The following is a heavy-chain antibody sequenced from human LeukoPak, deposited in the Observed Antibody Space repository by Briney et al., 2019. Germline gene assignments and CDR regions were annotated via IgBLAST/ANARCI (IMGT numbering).Heavy chain of an antibody. CDR2: ICWNSGSI. D-gene: IGHD2-2*01. CDR1: GFTFDDYA. CDR3: AKGEVVVVPAAEVDYFDY. Sequence: GGSLRLSCAASGFTFDDYAMHWVRHAPGKGLEWGSGICWNSGSIGYADSVKGRFTISRDNAKNSLYLQMNSLGAEDMALYYCAKGEVVVVPAAEVDYFDYWGQGTLVTVS. V-gene: IGHV3-9*03. J-gene: IGHJ4*02.